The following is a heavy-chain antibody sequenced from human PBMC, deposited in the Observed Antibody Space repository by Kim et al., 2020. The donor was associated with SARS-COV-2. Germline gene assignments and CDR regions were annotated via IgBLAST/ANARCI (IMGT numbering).Heavy chain of an antibody. J-gene: IGHJ6*03. Sequence: GGSLRLSCVASGFTFRSYWMTWVRQAPGKGLEWVANIKQDGSEKYYVDSVKGRFTISRDNAKNSLYLQMHSLRAADTAVFFCARVEVNMGRPYAHYMDVWGKGTTVTVSS. CDR2: IKQDGSEK. V-gene: IGHV3-7*01. D-gene: IGHD2-21*01. CDR1: GFTFRSYW. CDR3: ARVEVNMGRPYAHYMDV.